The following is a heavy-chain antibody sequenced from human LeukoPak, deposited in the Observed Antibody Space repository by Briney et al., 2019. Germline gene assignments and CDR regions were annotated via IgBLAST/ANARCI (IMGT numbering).Heavy chain of an antibody. Sequence: GSSVKVSCKASGGTFSSYAISWVRQAPGQGLEWMGGIIPIFGTANCAQKFQGRVTITADESTSTAYMELSSLRSEDTAVYYCARDCTIYPYFGGLTYGMDVWGQGTTVTVSS. CDR3: ARDCTIYPYFGGLTYGMDV. D-gene: IGHD2-2*02. V-gene: IGHV1-69*01. J-gene: IGHJ6*02. CDR1: GGTFSSYA. CDR2: IIPIFGTA.